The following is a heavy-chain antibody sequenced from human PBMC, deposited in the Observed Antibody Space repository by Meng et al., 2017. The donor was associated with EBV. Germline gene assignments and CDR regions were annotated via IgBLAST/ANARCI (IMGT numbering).Heavy chain of an antibody. CDR1: GYTFRNYA. CDR3: ARGVEENGSHYPFDS. D-gene: IGHD1-1*01. Sequence: QVQRVQSGSEWERPGASVKVSCKASGYTFRNYAINWMRQVPGQGLEWMGWINTYSGKATFAQGFTGRFVFSLDTPVTTAHLQISGLKTEDSAVYYCARGVEENGSHYPFDSWGQGTLVTVSS. V-gene: IGHV7-4-1*02. J-gene: IGHJ4*02. CDR2: INTYSGKA.